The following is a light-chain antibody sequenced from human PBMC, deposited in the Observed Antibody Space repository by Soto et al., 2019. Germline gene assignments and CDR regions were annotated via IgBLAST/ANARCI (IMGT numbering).Light chain of an antibody. J-gene: IGKJ4*02. Sequence: VMTQSTATLSVSPGKRATIPCRASQSVSSRFAWYQQNNGQAPRLLIYGASTRATGIPARFSGSVYGTEFNLTISSLQSEDVAVYYCQQYNNRPRTFGEGTKVDIK. CDR2: GAS. CDR3: QQYNNRPRT. V-gene: IGKV3-15*01. CDR1: QSVSSR.